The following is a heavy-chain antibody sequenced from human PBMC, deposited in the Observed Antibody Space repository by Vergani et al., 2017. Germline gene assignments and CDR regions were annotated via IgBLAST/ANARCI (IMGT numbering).Heavy chain of an antibody. CDR2: IYHSGST. CDR3: ARGQTGYSRDWSTYFFYMDV. D-gene: IGHD3/OR15-3a*01. Sequence: QLQLQESGSGLVKPSQTLSLTCAVSGGSISSGGYSWSWIRQPPGKGLEWIGYIYHSGSTYYNPSLKSRVTISVDRSKNQFSLKLSSVTAADTAVYYCARGQTGYSRDWSTYFFYMDVWGKGTTVTVSS. CDR1: GGSISSGGYS. J-gene: IGHJ6*03. V-gene: IGHV4-30-2*01.